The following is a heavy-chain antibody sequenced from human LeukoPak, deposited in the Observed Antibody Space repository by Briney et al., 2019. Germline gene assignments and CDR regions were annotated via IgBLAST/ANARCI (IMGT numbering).Heavy chain of an antibody. CDR3: ARVMVRGVIPWFDP. V-gene: IGHV4-59*01. CDR1: GGSISSYY. J-gene: IGHJ5*02. D-gene: IGHD3-10*01. CDR2: IYYSGST. Sequence: SETLSLTCTVSGGSISSYYWSCIRQPPGKGLEWIGYIYYSGSTNYNPSLKSRVTISVDTSKNQFSLKLSSVTAADTAVYYCARVMVRGVIPWFDPWGQGTLVTVSS.